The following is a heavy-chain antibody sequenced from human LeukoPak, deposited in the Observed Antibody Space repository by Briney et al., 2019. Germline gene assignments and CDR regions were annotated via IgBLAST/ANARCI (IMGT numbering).Heavy chain of an antibody. CDR2: ISVNNGYT. Sequence: GSSVTVSCKSSVYTSTTYGISWVRQAPGQGLVWMGWISVNNGYTKYVQKFQGRVTMTTDTSTSTAYMELRSLTSDDTAVYYCATMKFLKEGEDHWGQGTLVTVSS. J-gene: IGHJ4*02. D-gene: IGHD3-3*01. CDR1: VYTSTTYG. V-gene: IGHV1-18*01. CDR3: ATMKFLKEGEDH.